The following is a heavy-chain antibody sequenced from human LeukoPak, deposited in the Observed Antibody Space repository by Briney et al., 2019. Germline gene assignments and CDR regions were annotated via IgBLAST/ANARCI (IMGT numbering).Heavy chain of an antibody. CDR2: ISYDGSNK. Sequence: PGGSLRLSCAASGFTFSSYAMHWVRQAPGKGLEWVAVISYDGSNKYYADSVKGRFTISRDNSKNTLYLQMNSLRAEDTAVYYCARAQGAFDIWGQGTMVTVSS. CDR3: ARAQGAFDI. CDR1: GFTFSSYA. J-gene: IGHJ3*02. V-gene: IGHV3-30-3*01.